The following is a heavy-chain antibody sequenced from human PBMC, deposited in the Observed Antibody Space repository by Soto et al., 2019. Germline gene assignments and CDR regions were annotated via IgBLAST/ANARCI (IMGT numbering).Heavy chain of an antibody. V-gene: IGHV3-23*01. Sequence: GESLKISCAASGFTFSSYAMSWVRQAPGKGLEWVSAISGSGGSTYYTDSVKGRFTISRDNSKNTLYLQMNSLRAEDTAVYYCAKGAPRSGSYLSFLYWYFDLWGRGTLVTVSS. J-gene: IGHJ2*01. D-gene: IGHD1-26*01. CDR2: ISGSGGST. CDR3: AKGAPRSGSYLSFLYWYFDL. CDR1: GFTFSSYA.